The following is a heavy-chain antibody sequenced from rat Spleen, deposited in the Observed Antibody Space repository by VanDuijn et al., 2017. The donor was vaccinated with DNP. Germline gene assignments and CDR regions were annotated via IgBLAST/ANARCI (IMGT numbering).Heavy chain of an antibody. J-gene: IGHJ3*01. V-gene: IGHV5-20*01. CDR1: GFTFSDYY. CDR2: INPDGGST. CDR3: ARDRTGSAPFAY. Sequence: EVQLVESGGGLVQPGRSLRLSCAASGFTFSDYYMSWVRQAPTTGLEWVASINPDGGSTYYPDSVKGRFTISRDNAKNTLYLQMNSLRSEDTATYYCARDRTGSAPFAYWGQGTLVTVSS. D-gene: IGHD3-3*01.